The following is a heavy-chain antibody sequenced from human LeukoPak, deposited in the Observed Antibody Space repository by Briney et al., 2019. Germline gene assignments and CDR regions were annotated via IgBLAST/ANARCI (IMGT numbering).Heavy chain of an antibody. J-gene: IGHJ4*02. Sequence: ASVKVSCKASGYTFTSYDINWVRQATGQGLEWMGWMNPNSGNTGYAQKFQGRVTMTEDTSTDTAYMELSSLRSEDTAVYYCATDYCSGGSCYPGNFGYWGQGTLVTVSS. CDR1: GYTFTSYD. CDR3: ATDYCSGGSCYPGNFGY. CDR2: MNPNSGNT. V-gene: IGHV1-8*01. D-gene: IGHD2-15*01.